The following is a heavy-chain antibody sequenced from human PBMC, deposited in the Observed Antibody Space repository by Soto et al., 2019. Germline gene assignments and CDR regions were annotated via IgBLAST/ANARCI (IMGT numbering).Heavy chain of an antibody. V-gene: IGHV1-3*01. CDR1: GYSFANYV. D-gene: IGHD4-17*01. CDR2: INAGNGNT. J-gene: IGHJ2*01. CDR3: ARVGTTVTTYWYFDL. Sequence: ASVKVPCKASGYSFANYVIYWVRQAPGQRLEWMGWINAGNGNTKYSQKFQGRVTITRDTSATTAYMELSSLRSEDTAVYYCARVGTTVTTYWYFDLWGRGTLVTVSS.